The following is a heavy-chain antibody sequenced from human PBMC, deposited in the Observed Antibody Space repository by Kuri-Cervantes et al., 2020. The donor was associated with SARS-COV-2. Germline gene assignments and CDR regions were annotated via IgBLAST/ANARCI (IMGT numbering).Heavy chain of an antibody. D-gene: IGHD1-26*01. V-gene: IGHV3-30*04. CDR3: ARDREWELLHAGAFDI. J-gene: IGHJ3*02. Sequence: LSLTCAASGFTFSSYDMHWVRQAPGKGLEWVAVISYDGGNKYYADSVKGRFTISRDNSKNTLYLQMNSLSAEDTAVYYCARDREWELLHAGAFDIWGQGTMVTVSS. CDR1: GFTFSSYD. CDR2: ISYDGGNK.